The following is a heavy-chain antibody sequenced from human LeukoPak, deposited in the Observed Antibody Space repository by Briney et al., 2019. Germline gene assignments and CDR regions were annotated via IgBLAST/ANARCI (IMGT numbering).Heavy chain of an antibody. V-gene: IGHV3-43*02. J-gene: IGHJ6*02. Sequence: GGSLRLSCAASGFTFDDYAMHWVRQAPGKVLEWVSLISGDGGSTYYADSVKGRFTIYRDNSKTSLYLQMNSLRTEDTALYYCAKDSGSQDYYYYYGMDVWGQGTTVTVSS. CDR1: GFTFDDYA. D-gene: IGHD1-26*01. CDR3: AKDSGSQDYYYYYGMDV. CDR2: ISGDGGST.